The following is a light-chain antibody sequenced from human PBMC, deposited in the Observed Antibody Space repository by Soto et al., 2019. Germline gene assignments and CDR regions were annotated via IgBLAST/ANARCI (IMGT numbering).Light chain of an antibody. CDR2: GAS. Sequence: IVLTQSPATRSLSPGERATLSCRARQTVSTYLSWYQHKPGQAPRLLIYGASNRATGIPDRFSGSGSGTDFTLTISRLENEDFAVYYCQQYGSSTKTFGQGTKVDIK. CDR3: QQYGSSTKT. V-gene: IGKV3-20*01. CDR1: QTVSTY. J-gene: IGKJ1*01.